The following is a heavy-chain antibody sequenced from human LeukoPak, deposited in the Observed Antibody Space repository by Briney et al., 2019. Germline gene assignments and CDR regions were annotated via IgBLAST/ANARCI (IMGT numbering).Heavy chain of an antibody. CDR1: GYTFTSYD. V-gene: IGHV1-8*01. J-gene: IGHJ6*03. CDR3: ARALYCSSTSCYTRRRGYYYYYYYMDV. CDR2: MNPNSGNT. Sequence: ASVKVSCKASGYTFTSYDINWVRQATGQGLEWMGWMNPNSGNTGYAQKFQGRVTMTRNTSISTAYMELSSLRSDDTAVYYCARALYCSSTSCYTRRRGYYYYYYYMDVWGKGTTVTVSS. D-gene: IGHD2-2*01.